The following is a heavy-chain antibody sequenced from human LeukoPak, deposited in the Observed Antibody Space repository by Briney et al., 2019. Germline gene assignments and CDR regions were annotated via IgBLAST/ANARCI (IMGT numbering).Heavy chain of an antibody. CDR1: GGSFSGYY. CDR3: ARGVGSGSDY. J-gene: IGHJ4*02. V-gene: IGHV4-34*01. Sequence: SETLSLTCAVYGGSFSGYYWSWIRQPPGKGLEWIGEINHSGSTNYNLSLKSRVTISVDTSKNQFSLKLSSVTAADTAVYYCARGVGSGSDYWGQGTLVTVSS. CDR2: INHSGST. D-gene: IGHD6-19*01.